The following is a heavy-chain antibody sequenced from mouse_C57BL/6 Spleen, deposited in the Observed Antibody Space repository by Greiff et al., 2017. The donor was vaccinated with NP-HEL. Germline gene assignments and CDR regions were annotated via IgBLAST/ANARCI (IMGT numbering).Heavy chain of an antibody. CDR3: AREGARDSSGFWFAY. V-gene: IGHV1-81*01. D-gene: IGHD3-2*02. CDR1: GYTFTSYG. CDR2: IYPRSGNT. J-gene: IGHJ3*01. Sequence: QVQLQQSGAELARPGASVKLSCKASGYTFTSYGISWVKQRTGQGLEWIGEIYPRSGNTYYNEKFKGKATLTADKSSSTAYMELRSLTSEDSAVYFCAREGARDSSGFWFAYWGQGTLVTVSA.